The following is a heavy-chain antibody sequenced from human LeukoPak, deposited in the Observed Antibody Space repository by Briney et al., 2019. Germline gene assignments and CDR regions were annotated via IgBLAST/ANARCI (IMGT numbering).Heavy chain of an antibody. Sequence: GGSLRPSCAASGFTFSSYGMHWVRQAPGKGLEWVAFIRYDGSNKYYADSVKGRFTISRDNSKNTLYLQMNSLRAEDTAVYYCAKEFIVVVIGESDALDIWGQGTMVTVSS. CDR1: GFTFSSYG. V-gene: IGHV3-30*02. CDR2: IRYDGSNK. J-gene: IGHJ3*02. CDR3: AKEFIVVVIGESDALDI. D-gene: IGHD2-21*01.